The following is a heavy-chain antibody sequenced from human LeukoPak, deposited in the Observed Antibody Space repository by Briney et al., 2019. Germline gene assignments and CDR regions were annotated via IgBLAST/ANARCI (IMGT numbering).Heavy chain of an antibody. CDR2: IWYDGSNK. D-gene: IGHD3-9*01. Sequence: PGGSLRLSCAASGFPFNSYAMHWVRQAPGKGLEWVAVIWYDGSNKYYADSVKGRFTISRDNSKNTQYLQMSSLRPEDTAVYYCAKGAYLRYFEWLWANWGQGTLVTVSS. CDR1: GFPFNSYA. V-gene: IGHV3-30*02. CDR3: AKGAYLRYFEWLWAN. J-gene: IGHJ4*02.